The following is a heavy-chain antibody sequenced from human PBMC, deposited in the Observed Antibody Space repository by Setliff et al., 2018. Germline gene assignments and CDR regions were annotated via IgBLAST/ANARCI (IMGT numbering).Heavy chain of an antibody. V-gene: IGHV1-58*01. CDR2: IVVGSGNI. CDR3: AAQMRRGTGTPAYYYYGMDV. J-gene: IGHJ6*02. Sequence: GASVKVSCKASGFTFTSSAAQWVRQARGQRLEWIGWIVVGSGNINYAQKFQERVTITRDMSTSTAYMELSSLRSEDTAVYYCAAQMRRGTGTPAYYYYGMDVWGQGTTVTVSS. CDR1: GFTFTSSA. D-gene: IGHD1-1*01.